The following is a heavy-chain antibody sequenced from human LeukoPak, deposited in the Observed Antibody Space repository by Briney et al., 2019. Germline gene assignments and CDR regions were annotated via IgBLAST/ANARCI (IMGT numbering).Heavy chain of an antibody. D-gene: IGHD6-19*01. CDR2: IYSGGST. J-gene: IGHJ4*02. CDR3: ARVGGIAVAGRGVDY. Sequence: GGSLRLSCAASGFTVSSNYMSWVRQAPGKGLEWVSVIYSGGSTYYADSVKGRFTISRDNSKNTLYLQMNSLRAEDTAVYYCARVGGIAVAGRGVDYWGQGTLVTVSS. CDR1: GFTVSSNY. V-gene: IGHV3-53*01.